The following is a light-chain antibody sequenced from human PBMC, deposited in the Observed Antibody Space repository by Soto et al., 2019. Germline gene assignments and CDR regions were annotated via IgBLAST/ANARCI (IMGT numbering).Light chain of an antibody. J-gene: IGKJ3*01. Sequence: EIVLTQSPATLSLSPGERATLSCGASQSVGSSYLAWYQQKRGLAPRLLIYDASSRATGIPDRFSGSGSGTDFTLTISRLEPEDFAVYYCQQYGSSPFTFGPGTKVDIK. V-gene: IGKV3D-20*01. CDR1: QSVGSSY. CDR2: DAS. CDR3: QQYGSSPFT.